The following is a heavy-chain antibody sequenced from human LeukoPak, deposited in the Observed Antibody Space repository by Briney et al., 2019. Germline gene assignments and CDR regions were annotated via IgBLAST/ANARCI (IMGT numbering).Heavy chain of an antibody. V-gene: IGHV3-30-3*01. CDR3: ARRLTQYDCFDP. D-gene: IGHD2-2*01. CDR1: GFDFHNYV. Sequence: GGSLRLSCAASGFDFHNYVIHWVRQAPGKGLEWVAVISSDVNIKYYADSVKGRFTISRDSSSKMVSLQMNSLGTEDTAVYYCARRLTQYDCFDPWGQGILVTVSS. CDR2: ISSDVNIK. J-gene: IGHJ5*02.